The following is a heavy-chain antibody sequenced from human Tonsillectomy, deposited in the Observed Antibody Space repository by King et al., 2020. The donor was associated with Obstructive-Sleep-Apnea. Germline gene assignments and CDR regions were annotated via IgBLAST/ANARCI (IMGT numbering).Heavy chain of an antibody. CDR3: VRDADLPLWQPRPYFDY. V-gene: IGHV3-21*01. Sequence: QLVQSGGGLVKPGGSLRLSCAASGFTFSTYSMNWVRQAPGKGLEWVSFISSSSRDIYYGDSVKGRFTISRDNAKNSLYLQMNSLRADDTAVYHCVRDADLPLWQPRPYFDYWGQGTLVTVSS. J-gene: IGHJ4*02. CDR2: ISSSSRDI. CDR1: GFTFSTYS. D-gene: IGHD2-21*01.